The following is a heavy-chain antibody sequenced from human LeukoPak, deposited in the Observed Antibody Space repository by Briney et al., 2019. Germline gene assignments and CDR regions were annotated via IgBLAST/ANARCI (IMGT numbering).Heavy chain of an antibody. CDR2: ISSSGSTI. V-gene: IGHV3-48*03. CDR3: AREGRAFGDYVWGSYRYGYNWFDP. CDR1: GFTFSSYE. J-gene: IGHJ5*02. Sequence: GGSLRLSCAASGFTFSSYEMNWVRQAPGKGLEWVSYISSSGSTIYYADSVKGRFTISRDNAKNSLYLQMSSLRAEDTAVYYCAREGRAFGDYVWGSYRYGYNWFDPWGQGTLVTVSS. D-gene: IGHD3-16*02.